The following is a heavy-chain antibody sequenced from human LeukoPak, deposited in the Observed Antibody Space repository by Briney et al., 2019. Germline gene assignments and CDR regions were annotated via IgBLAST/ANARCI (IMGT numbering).Heavy chain of an antibody. J-gene: IGHJ3*02. D-gene: IGHD3-22*01. CDR3: ARGLFLSGYLDAFDI. CDR2: ISGSGGST. Sequence: GGSLRLSCAASGFTFSCYAMSWVRQAPGKGLEWVSAISGSGGSTYYADSVKGRFTISRDNSKNTLYLQMNSLRVEDTAVYYCARGLFLSGYLDAFDIWGQGTVVTVSS. CDR1: GFTFSCYA. V-gene: IGHV3-23*01.